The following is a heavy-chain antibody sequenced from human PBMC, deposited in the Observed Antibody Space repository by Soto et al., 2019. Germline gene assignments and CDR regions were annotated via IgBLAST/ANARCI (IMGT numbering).Heavy chain of an antibody. V-gene: IGHV4-34*01. CDR3: ARGTWVRSAFDI. CDR2: INHSGST. CDR1: GGSFSGYY. D-gene: IGHD3-10*01. J-gene: IGHJ3*02. Sequence: QVQLQQWGAGLLKPSETLSLTCAVYGGSFSGYYWSWIRQPPGKGLEWIGEINHSGSTNYNPSLRRRATLAVDTSKNQFALKLSSVTAADTALYYCARGTWVRSAFDIWGQGTMVTVSS.